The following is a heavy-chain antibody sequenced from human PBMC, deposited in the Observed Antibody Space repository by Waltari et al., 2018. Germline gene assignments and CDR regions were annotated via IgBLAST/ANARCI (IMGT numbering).Heavy chain of an antibody. J-gene: IGHJ6*02. CDR2: IIPIFGTA. CDR3: ARAIITGTTGYYYYYGMDV. CDR1: GGTFSSYA. D-gene: IGHD1-20*01. V-gene: IGHV1-69*14. Sequence: QVQLVQSGAEVKKPGSSVKVSCKASGGTFSSYAISWVRQAPGQGLEWMGGIIPIFGTANYAQKVQGRVTITADKSTSTAYMELSSLRSEDTAVYYCARAIITGTTGYYYYYGMDVWGQGTTVTVSS.